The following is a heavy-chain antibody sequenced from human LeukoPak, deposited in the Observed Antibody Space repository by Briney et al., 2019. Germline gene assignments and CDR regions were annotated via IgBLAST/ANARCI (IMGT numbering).Heavy chain of an antibody. CDR3: ARWSQIGCSSTSCYAFDI. Sequence: SVKVSCKASGGTFSSYAISWVRQAPGQGLEWMGRIIPILGIANHAQKFQGRVTITADKSTSTAYMELSSLRSEDTAVYYCARWSQIGCSSTSCYAFDIWGQGTMVTVSS. J-gene: IGHJ3*02. CDR1: GGTFSSYA. D-gene: IGHD2-2*01. CDR2: IIPILGIA. V-gene: IGHV1-69*04.